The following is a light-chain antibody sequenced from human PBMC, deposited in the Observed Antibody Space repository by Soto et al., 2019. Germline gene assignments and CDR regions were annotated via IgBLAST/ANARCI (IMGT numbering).Light chain of an antibody. CDR2: DVS. Sequence: QSALTQPASVSGSPGQSITISCTGTSSDVGSYNYVSWYQQYPGKAPKLIIYDVSNRPSGVSNRFSGSKSGNTASLTISGLQAEDEADYYCSSYTSSSTRVFGGGTKLTVL. J-gene: IGLJ3*02. CDR3: SSYTSSSTRV. CDR1: SSDVGSYNY. V-gene: IGLV2-14*01.